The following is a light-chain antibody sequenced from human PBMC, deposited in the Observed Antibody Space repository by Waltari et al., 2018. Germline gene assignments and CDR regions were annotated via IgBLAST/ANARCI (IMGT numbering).Light chain of an antibody. CDR1: QSVSSN. CDR3: QQYNNWPPSWT. CDR2: GAS. Sequence: EIAMTQSPATLSVSPGESATLSCRASQSVSSNLAWYQQKPGQAPRLLIYGASPRATGIPARFSGSGSGTEFTLTISSLQSEDFAGYYCQQYNNWPPSWTFGQGTKVEIK. J-gene: IGKJ1*01. V-gene: IGKV3-15*01.